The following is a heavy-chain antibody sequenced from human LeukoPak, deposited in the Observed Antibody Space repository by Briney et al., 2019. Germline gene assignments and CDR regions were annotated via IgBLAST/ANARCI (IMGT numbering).Heavy chain of an antibody. CDR2: IKQDGSEK. V-gene: IGHV3-7*02. Sequence: GGSLRLSCAASGYTFSSYWMSWVRQAPGKGLEWVANIKQDGSEKYYVDSVKGRFTISRDNAKNSLYLQMNSLRAEDTAVYYCASHYGDYSFFDYWGQGTLVTVSS. J-gene: IGHJ4*02. CDR3: ASHYGDYSFFDY. CDR1: GYTFSSYW. D-gene: IGHD4-17*01.